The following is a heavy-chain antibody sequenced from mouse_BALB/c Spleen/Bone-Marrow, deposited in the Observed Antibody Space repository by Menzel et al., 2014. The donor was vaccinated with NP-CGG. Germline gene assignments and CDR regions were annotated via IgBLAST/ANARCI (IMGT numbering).Heavy chain of an antibody. CDR3: TRSGTSWLRRSWYFDV. D-gene: IGHD2-2*01. CDR1: GYTFTSYY. Sequence: QVQLKQSGAELVKPGASVKLSCKASGYTFTSYYMYWVKQRPGQGLEWIGEINPSNGGTNFNEKFKSKATLTVDKSSSTAYMQLSSLTSEDPAVYYCTRSGTSWLRRSWYFDVWGAGTTVTVSS. V-gene: IGHV1S81*02. CDR2: INPSNGGT. J-gene: IGHJ1*01.